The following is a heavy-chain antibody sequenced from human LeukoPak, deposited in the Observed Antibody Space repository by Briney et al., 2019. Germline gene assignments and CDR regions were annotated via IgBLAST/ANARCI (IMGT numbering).Heavy chain of an antibody. CDR3: ARDTHAFDI. J-gene: IGHJ3*02. CDR2: IYSSGST. Sequence: AGGSLRLSCAASGYTVSSNYMSWVRQAPAKGLEWVSVIYSSGSTYYADSVKGRFTIARDNSKNTLYLQMNSLRAEDTAVYYCARDTHAFDIWGQGTMVTVSS. CDR1: GYTVSSNY. V-gene: IGHV3-66*03.